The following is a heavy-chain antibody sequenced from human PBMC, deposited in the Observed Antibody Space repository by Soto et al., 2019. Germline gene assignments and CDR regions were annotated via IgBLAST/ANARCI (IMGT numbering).Heavy chain of an antibody. Sequence: QVQLVESGGGLVKPGGSLRLSCAASGCTFSDYYMSWIRQAPGTGLEGVSYISSRGSTIYYADSVKVRFTISRDNAKNSLYLQMNSLRAEDTAVYYCARVERGITIFGVVIPPFDYWGQGTLFTVSS. J-gene: IGHJ4*02. CDR2: ISSRGSTI. CDR3: ARVERGITIFGVVIPPFDY. V-gene: IGHV3-11*01. D-gene: IGHD3-3*01. CDR1: GCTFSDYY.